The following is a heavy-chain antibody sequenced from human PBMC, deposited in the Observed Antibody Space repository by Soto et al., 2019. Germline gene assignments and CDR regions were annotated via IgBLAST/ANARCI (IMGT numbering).Heavy chain of an antibody. V-gene: IGHV4-59*11. J-gene: IGHJ5*02. CDR1: GGSISSHF. CDR3: ARGREDFHAGSGPRWMWLAP. Sequence: PSATLSLTCTVSGGSISSHFWSWIRQPPGTGLECIGYISISGNTDYSPSPKSRATISADTSRNQFSLKLRSVNTADTAVYFCARGREDFHAGSGPRWMWLAPWGQGTLVTVS. CDR2: ISISGNT. D-gene: IGHD3-3*01.